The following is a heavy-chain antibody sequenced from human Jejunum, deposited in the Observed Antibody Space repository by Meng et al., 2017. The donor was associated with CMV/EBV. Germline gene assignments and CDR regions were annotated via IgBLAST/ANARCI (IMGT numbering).Heavy chain of an antibody. D-gene: IGHD4/OR15-4a*01. CDR2: LNGNSDSA. J-gene: IGHJ5*02. V-gene: IGHV3-23*01. Sequence: SGFPFSPSAMPWVRQSPGKGLEWVSALNGNSDSAYCAGSVTGRFSISRDNPENTLFLQMNSLTAEDTAVYYCARVRYSAGWQFDLWGQGTLVTVSS. CDR3: ARVRYSAGWQFDL. CDR1: GFPFSPSA.